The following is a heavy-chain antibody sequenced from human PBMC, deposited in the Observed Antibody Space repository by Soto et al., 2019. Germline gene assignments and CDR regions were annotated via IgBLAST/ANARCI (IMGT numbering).Heavy chain of an antibody. CDR2: IWYDGSNK. CDR1: GFTFSSYG. V-gene: IGHV3-33*01. CDR3: ARDRAAARRPKTYYYYGMDV. Sequence: QVQLVESGGGVVQPGRSLRLSCAASGFTFSSYGMHWVRQAPGKGLEWVAVIWYDGSNKYYADSVKGRFTISRDNSKNTLYLQMNSLRAEDTAVYYCARDRAAARRPKTYYYYGMDVWGQGTTVTVSS. J-gene: IGHJ6*02. D-gene: IGHD6-6*01.